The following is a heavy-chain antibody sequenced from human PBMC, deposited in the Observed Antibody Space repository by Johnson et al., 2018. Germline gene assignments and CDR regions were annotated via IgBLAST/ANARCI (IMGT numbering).Heavy chain of an antibody. CDR1: GFTFSSYG. V-gene: IGHV3-20*01. CDR3: ARQLGYCSSTSCYHAFDI. D-gene: IGHD2-2*01. CDR2: ISGSGGST. Sequence: VQLVQSGGGVVQPGRSLRLSCAASGFTFSSYGMHWVRQAPGKGLEWVSAISGSGGSTGYADSVKGRFTISRDNAKNSLYLQMTSLRAEDTALYHCARQLGYCSSTSCYHAFDIWGQGTMVTVSS. J-gene: IGHJ3*02.